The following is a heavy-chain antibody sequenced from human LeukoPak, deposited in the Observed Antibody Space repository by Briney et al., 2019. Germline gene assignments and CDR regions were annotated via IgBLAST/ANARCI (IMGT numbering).Heavy chain of an antibody. J-gene: IGHJ4*02. CDR2: INRDGSGK. CDR1: GVTFINYW. V-gene: IGHV3-7*01. D-gene: IGHD5-12*01. CDR3: ARVEYSGNGNLY. Sequence: PGGSLRLSCAGSGVTFINYWMTWVRQVPGKGLEWVANINRDGSGKYYLPSVRGRFTISKDDAKDSLYLQMDSLRPEDTAIYYCARVEYSGNGNLYWGQGTLVTVSS.